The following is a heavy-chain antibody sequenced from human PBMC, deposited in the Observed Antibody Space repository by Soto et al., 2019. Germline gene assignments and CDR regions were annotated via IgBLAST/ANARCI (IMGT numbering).Heavy chain of an antibody. V-gene: IGHV4-31*03. D-gene: IGHD4-17*01. J-gene: IGHJ4*02. Sequence: QVQLQESGPGLVKPSQTLSLTCTVSGGSISSGGYYWSWLRQHPGKGLEWIGYIYYSGSTYYNPSLKRRVTISVDTSKNQCSLKLSSVTAADTAVYYCARSPEATVTAFDYWGQGTLGTGSS. CDR3: ARSPEATVTAFDY. CDR2: IYYSGST. CDR1: GGSISSGGYY.